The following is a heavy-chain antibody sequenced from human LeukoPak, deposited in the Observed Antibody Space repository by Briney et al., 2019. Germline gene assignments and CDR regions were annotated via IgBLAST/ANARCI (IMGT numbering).Heavy chain of an antibody. J-gene: IGHJ4*02. Sequence: GGSLRLSCAASGFTFSSYAMSWVRQAPGKGLGWVSAISGSGGSTYYADSVKGRFTISRDNSKNTLYLQMNSLRAEDTAVYYCAKDGIVGPTREFDYWGQGTLVTVSS. V-gene: IGHV3-23*01. CDR1: GFTFSSYA. D-gene: IGHD1-26*01. CDR3: AKDGIVGPTREFDY. CDR2: ISGSGGST.